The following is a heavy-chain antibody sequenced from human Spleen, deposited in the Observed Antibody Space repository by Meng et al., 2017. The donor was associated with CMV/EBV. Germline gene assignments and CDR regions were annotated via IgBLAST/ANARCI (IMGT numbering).Heavy chain of an antibody. CDR1: SYR. V-gene: IGHV3-21*05. D-gene: IGHD2-2*02. CDR3: ARETGHAGYCSSTSCYTFDP. CDR2: ISNRNNYI. Sequence: SYRRSWVRQDTGKGREWVSYISNRNNYIYYEDSMKGRFNISRDNDKNSLYQQMNSLRAEDTAVYYCARETGHAGYCSSTSCYTFDPWGQGTLVTVSS. J-gene: IGHJ5*02.